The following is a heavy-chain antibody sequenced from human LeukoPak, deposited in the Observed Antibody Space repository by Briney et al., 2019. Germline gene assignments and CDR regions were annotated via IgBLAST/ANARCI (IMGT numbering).Heavy chain of an antibody. V-gene: IGHV3-23*01. J-gene: IGHJ4*02. D-gene: IGHD3-22*01. CDR2: ISGSGGTT. CDR3: ARDYHDSSGSYGVDF. CDR1: GFTFSSYA. Sequence: GGSLSLSCAASGFTFSSYALSWVRQAPGKGLEWVSVISGSGGTTHYAESVKGRFTISRDNSKNTLYMQMNSLRPDDTAVYYCARDYHDSSGSYGVDFWGQGTLVTVSS.